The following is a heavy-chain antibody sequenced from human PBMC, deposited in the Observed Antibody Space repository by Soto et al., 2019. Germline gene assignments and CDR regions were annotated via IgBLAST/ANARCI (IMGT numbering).Heavy chain of an antibody. J-gene: IGHJ4*02. CDR3: ASYIAARPFDY. D-gene: IGHD6-6*01. V-gene: IGHV4-31*03. CDR1: GGSISSSSYY. Sequence: PSETLSLTCTVSGGSISSSSYYWGWIRQHPGKGLEWIGYIYYSGSTYYNPSLKSRVTISVDTSKNQFSLKLSSVTAADTAVYYCASYIAARPFDYWGQGTLVTVSS. CDR2: IYYSGST.